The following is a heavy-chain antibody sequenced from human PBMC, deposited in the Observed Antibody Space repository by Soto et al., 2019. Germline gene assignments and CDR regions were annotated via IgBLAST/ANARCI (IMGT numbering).Heavy chain of an antibody. J-gene: IGHJ6*02. D-gene: IGHD3-22*01. CDR2: FDPEDGET. V-gene: IGHV1-24*01. CDR1: GYTLAELS. Sequence: ASVKVSCKVSGYTLAELSMHWVRQAPGKGLEWMGGFDPEDGETIYAQKFQGRVTMTEDTSTDTAYMELSSLRSEDTAVYYCATLITWARYYYYYGMDVWGQGTTVTVSS. CDR3: ATLITWARYYYYYGMDV.